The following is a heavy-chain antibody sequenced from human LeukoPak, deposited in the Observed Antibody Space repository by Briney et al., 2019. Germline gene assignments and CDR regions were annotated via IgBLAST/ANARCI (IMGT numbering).Heavy chain of an antibody. CDR3: ARGSTPRYSGYYYYYMDV. D-gene: IGHD5-12*01. CDR2: MNPNSGNT. Sequence: ASVKVSCKASGYTFTSYDINWVRQATGQGLEGMGWMNPNSGNTGYAQKFQGRVTMTRNTSISTAYMELSSLRSEDTAVYYCARGSTPRYSGYYYYYMDVWGKGTTVTISS. CDR1: GYTFTSYD. J-gene: IGHJ6*03. V-gene: IGHV1-8*01.